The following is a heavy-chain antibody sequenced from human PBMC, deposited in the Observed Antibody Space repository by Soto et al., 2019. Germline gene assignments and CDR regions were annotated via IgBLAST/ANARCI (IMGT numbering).Heavy chain of an antibody. J-gene: IGHJ5*02. CDR3: AIDLVDIVVVPAAMGGYNWFDP. V-gene: IGHV1-24*01. Sequence: ASVKVSCKVSGYTLTELSMHWVRQAPGKGLEWMGGFDPEDGETIYAQKFQGRVTMTEDTSTDTAYMELSSLRSEDTAVYYRAIDLVDIVVVPAAMGGYNWFDPWGQGTLVTVSS. D-gene: IGHD2-2*03. CDR2: FDPEDGET. CDR1: GYTLTELS.